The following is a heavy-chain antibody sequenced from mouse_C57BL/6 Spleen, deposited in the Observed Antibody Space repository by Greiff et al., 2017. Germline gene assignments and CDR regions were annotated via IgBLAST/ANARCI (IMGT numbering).Heavy chain of an antibody. CDR1: GFNIKDDY. V-gene: IGHV14-4*01. CDR2: IDPENGDT. CDR3: TAIDYDDDGGFAY. Sequence: VQLQQSGAELVRPGASVKLSCTASGFNIKDDYMHWVKQRPEQGLEWIGWIDPENGDTKYASKFQGKATITADTSSNTAYLQLSSLTSEDTAVYYCTAIDYDDDGGFAYWGQGTLVTVSA. J-gene: IGHJ3*01. D-gene: IGHD2-4*01.